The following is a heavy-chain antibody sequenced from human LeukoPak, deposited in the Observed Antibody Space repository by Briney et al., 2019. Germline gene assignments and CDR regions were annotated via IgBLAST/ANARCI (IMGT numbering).Heavy chain of an antibody. D-gene: IGHD3-9*01. CDR1: GYTFTSYG. V-gene: IGHV1-18*01. Sequence: ASVKVSCTASGYTFTSYGISWVRQAPGQGVEWMGWISAYNGNTNFAQKLQGRVTMTTDTSTSTAYMDLRSLRSDDTAVYYCARDQAATNTQVRFCLDWGQGTLVTVSS. CDR3: ARDQAATNTQVRFCLD. CDR2: ISAYNGNT. J-gene: IGHJ4*02.